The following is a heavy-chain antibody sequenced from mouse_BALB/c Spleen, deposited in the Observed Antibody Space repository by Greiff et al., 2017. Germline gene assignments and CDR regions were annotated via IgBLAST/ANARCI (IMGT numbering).Heavy chain of an antibody. J-gene: IGHJ4*01. CDR3: ARHLLYGSSYEYYYAMDY. CDR2: ISNGGGST. V-gene: IGHV5-12-2*01. Sequence: EVKLVESGGGLVQPGGSLKLSCAASGFTFSSYTMSWVRQTPEKRLEWVAYISNGGGSTYYPDTVKGRFTISRDNAKNTLYLQMSSLKSEDTAMYYCARHLLYGSSYEYYYAMDYWGQGTSVTVSS. D-gene: IGHD1-1*01. CDR1: GFTFSSYT.